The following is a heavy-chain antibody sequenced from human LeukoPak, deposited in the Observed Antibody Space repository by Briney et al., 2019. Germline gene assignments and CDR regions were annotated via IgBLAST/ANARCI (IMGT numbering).Heavy chain of an antibody. V-gene: IGHV4-4*07. J-gene: IGHJ6*03. CDR3: ARDTTMINNYYYYTDV. D-gene: IGHD5-18*01. CDR1: GGSISSYY. Sequence: PSETLPLTCTVSGGSISSYYWSWIRQPAGKGLDWIGRIHASGSTNYNPSLRGRFSISVDTSKNQFSLHLSSVTAADTAVYFCARDTTMINNYYYYTDVWGKGTTVTVSS. CDR2: IHASGST.